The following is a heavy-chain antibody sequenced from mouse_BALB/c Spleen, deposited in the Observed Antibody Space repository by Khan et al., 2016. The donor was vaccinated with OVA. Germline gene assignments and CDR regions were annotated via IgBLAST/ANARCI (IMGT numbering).Heavy chain of an antibody. CDR1: GFTFSSYG. J-gene: IGHJ3*01. CDR3: AGHLTGSFAY. Sequence: EVQLVESGGDLVKPGGSLKLSCAASGFTFSSYGMSWVRQTPDKRLEWVATISSGGDYTYYPDSVKGRFTISRDNAKNTLYLQMSSLKSEDTAMYYCAGHLTGSFAYWGQGTLVTVSA. D-gene: IGHD4-1*01. V-gene: IGHV5-6*01. CDR2: ISSGGDYT.